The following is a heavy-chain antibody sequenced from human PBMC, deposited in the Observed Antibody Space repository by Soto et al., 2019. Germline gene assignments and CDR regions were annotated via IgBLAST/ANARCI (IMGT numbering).Heavy chain of an antibody. CDR3: ARAKSSGWYVLDY. CDR1: GFTFSSYD. CDR2: IGTAGDT. J-gene: IGHJ4*02. D-gene: IGHD6-19*01. Sequence: GGSLRLSCAASGFTFSSYDMHWVRQATGKGLEWVSAIGTAGDTYYPGSVKGRFTISRENAKNSLYLQMNSLRAGDTAVYYCARAKSSGWYVLDYWGQGTLVTVSS. V-gene: IGHV3-13*01.